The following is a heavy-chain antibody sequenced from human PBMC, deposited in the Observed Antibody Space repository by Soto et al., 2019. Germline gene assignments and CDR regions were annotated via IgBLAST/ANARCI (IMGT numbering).Heavy chain of an antibody. CDR3: ARGHGTYYYDSSGSRDAYDI. V-gene: IGHV3-20*04. CDR2: INWNGGST. D-gene: IGHD3-22*01. J-gene: IGHJ3*02. Sequence: GGSLRLSCAASGFTFDDYGMSWVRQAPGKGLEWVSGINWNGGSTGYADSVKGRFTISRDNAKNSLYLQMNSLRAEDTALYYCARGHGTYYYDSSGSRDAYDIWGQGTMVTVSS. CDR1: GFTFDDYG.